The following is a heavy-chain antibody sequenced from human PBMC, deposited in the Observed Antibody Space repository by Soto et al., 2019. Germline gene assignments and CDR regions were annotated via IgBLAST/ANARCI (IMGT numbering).Heavy chain of an antibody. CDR1: GGSVSSGRFY. D-gene: IGHD6-19*01. V-gene: IGHV4-61*01. CDR3: ARDSASGRFYL. CDR2: ILYSGTT. Sequence: SETLSLTCTVSGGSVSSGRFYWGWIRQPPGAGPEWIGDILYSGTTKYSPSLRSRVTISMDASKNQFSLKLTSLTAADTAVYYCARDSASGRFYLWGQGALLTVSS. J-gene: IGHJ5*02.